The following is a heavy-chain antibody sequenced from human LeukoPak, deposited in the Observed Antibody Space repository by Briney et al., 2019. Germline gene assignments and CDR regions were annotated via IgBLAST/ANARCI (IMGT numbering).Heavy chain of an antibody. V-gene: IGHV3-7*01. CDR1: GFTFSRYW. D-gene: IGHD5-24*01. CDR2: IKEDGSEK. CDR3: ARDRGWLQFDY. Sequence: GGSLRLSCAASGFTFSRYWMSWVRQAPGKGLEWVANIKEDGSEKYYVDSVKGRFTISRDNAKNSLYLQMNSLRAEDTAVYYCARDRGWLQFDYWGQGTLATVSS. J-gene: IGHJ4*02.